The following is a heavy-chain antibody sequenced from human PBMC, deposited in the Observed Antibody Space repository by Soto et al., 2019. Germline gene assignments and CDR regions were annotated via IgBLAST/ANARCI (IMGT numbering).Heavy chain of an antibody. D-gene: IGHD4-17*01. Sequence: ASVKVSCKASGYTFTDNHVHWLRRAPGQDFEWMGWINPKSGDTKYAQKFQGRVTMTRDTSIDTAYMEVTSLTSDDTATYYCARKQYVDYIRRWLDPWGQGTLVTVSS. CDR1: GYTFTDNH. J-gene: IGHJ5*02. V-gene: IGHV1-2*02. CDR3: ARKQYVDYIRRWLDP. CDR2: INPKSGDT.